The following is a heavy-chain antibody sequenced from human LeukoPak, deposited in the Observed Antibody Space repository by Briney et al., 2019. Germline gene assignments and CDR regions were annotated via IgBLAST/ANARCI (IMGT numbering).Heavy chain of an antibody. Sequence: ASVKVSCKASGYTFISYGISWVRQAPGQGLEWMGWISAYNGNTNYAQKLQGRVTMTTDTYTSTAYMELRSLRSDDTAVYYCASSDGKYFQNWGQGTLVTVSS. CDR3: ASSDGKYFQN. CDR1: GYTFISYG. CDR2: ISAYNGNT. J-gene: IGHJ1*01. D-gene: IGHD1-1*01. V-gene: IGHV1-18*01.